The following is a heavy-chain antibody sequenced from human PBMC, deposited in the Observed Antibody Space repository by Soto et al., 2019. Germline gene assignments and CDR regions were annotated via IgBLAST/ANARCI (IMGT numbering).Heavy chain of an antibody. J-gene: IGHJ5*02. D-gene: IGHD3-10*01. CDR3: ARYRPPSGYYGSGNFPGWFDP. Sequence: SVKVSCKASGGTFSSYAISWVRQAPGQGLEWMGGIIPIFGTANYAQKFQGRVTITADESTSTAYMELSSVTAADTAVYYCARYRPPSGYYGSGNFPGWFDPWGQGTLVTVSS. CDR1: GGTFSSYA. V-gene: IGHV1-69*13. CDR2: IIPIFGTA.